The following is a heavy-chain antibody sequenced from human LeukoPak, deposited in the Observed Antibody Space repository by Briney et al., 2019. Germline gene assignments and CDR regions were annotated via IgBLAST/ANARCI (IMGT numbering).Heavy chain of an antibody. CDR2: ISWNSGSI. V-gene: IGHV3-9*01. CDR3: ATGAGTDY. J-gene: IGHJ4*02. D-gene: IGHD6-19*01. CDR1: GFTFDDYA. Sequence: GGSLRLSCAASGFTFDDYAMHWVRQAPGKGLEWVSGISWNSGSIGYADSVKGRFTISRDNAKNSLYLQMNSLRAEDTALYYCATGAGTDYWGQGTLVTVSS.